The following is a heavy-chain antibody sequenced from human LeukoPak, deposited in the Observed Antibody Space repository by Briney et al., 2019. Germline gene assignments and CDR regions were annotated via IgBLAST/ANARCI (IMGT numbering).Heavy chain of an antibody. V-gene: IGHV4-38-2*01. CDR2: IYHSGST. J-gene: IGHJ4*02. CDR3: ARLHGSYHDY. D-gene: IGHD3-16*02. CDR1: GYSISSGYY. Sequence: SETLSLTCAVSGYSISSGYYWGWIRQPPGKGLEWIGSIYHSGSTYYNPSLKSRVTISVDTSKNQFSLKLSSVTAADTAVYFCARLHGSYHDYWGQGILVSVSS.